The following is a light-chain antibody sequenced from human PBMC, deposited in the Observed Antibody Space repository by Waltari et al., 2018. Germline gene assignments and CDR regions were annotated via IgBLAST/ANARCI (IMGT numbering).Light chain of an antibody. Sequence: QSVLTQPPSASGTPGQRVTMSCSGTYYNIGNNAVNWYQQLPGMAPKLLSDRNDRRPPGVPARFSGSKSGTSASLAISGLQSEDEADYYCAAWDDSLSGQVVFGGGTKLTVL. V-gene: IGLV1-44*01. CDR3: AAWDDSLSGQVV. CDR1: YYNIGNNA. CDR2: RND. J-gene: IGLJ2*01.